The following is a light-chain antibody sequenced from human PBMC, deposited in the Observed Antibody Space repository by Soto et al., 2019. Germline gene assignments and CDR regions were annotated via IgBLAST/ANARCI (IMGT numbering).Light chain of an antibody. Sequence: VMTQSPPTLSVSPGERATLSCRASQSVSTDLAWYQQKPGQAPRLLIYGASTRATDVPARFSGGGSGTEFTLTISSLHSEDVAIYHCQQYNDWPPITFGPGTKVDIK. V-gene: IGKV3-15*01. J-gene: IGKJ3*01. CDR2: GAS. CDR1: QSVSTD. CDR3: QQYNDWPPIT.